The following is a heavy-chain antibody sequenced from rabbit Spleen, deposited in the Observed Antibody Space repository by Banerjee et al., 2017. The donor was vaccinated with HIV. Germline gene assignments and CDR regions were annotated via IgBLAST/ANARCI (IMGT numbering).Heavy chain of an antibody. Sequence: QSLEESGGDLVKPGASLTLTCKASGFDLSSGYWICWVRQAPGKGLEWIACISTSSGNINYASWAKGRFTISKTSSTTVTLRMTSLTAADRATYFCARDLVGVIGWNFYLWGPGTLVTVS. CDR3: ARDLVGVIGWNFYL. CDR2: ISTSSGNI. J-gene: IGHJ4*01. V-gene: IGHV1S40*01. D-gene: IGHD1-1*01. CDR1: GFDLSSGYW.